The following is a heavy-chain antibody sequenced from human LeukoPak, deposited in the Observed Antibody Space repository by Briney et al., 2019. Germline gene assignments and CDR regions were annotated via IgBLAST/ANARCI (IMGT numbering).Heavy chain of an antibody. CDR2: INPNSGGT. V-gene: IGHV1-2*02. J-gene: IGHJ4*02. D-gene: IGHD3-22*01. CDR1: GYTFTGYY. Sequence: ASVKVSCKASGYTFTGYYMHWVRQAPGQGLEWMGWINPNSGGTNYAQKFQGRVTMTRDTSISTAYMELSRLRPDDTAVYYCARGVNYYDSSGYYTFDFWGQGTLVTVSS. CDR3: ARGVNYYDSSGYYTFDF.